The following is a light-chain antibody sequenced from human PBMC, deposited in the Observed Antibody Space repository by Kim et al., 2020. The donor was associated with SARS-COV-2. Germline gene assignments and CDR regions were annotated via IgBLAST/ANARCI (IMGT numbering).Light chain of an antibody. CDR1: QSISSW. Sequence: DIQMTQSPSTLSASVGDTVTITCRASQSISSWLAWYQQKPGNAPKALIYKSSYLESGVPSRFRGSGSGTEFTLTISSLQPDDFVSYYCQQYDASSPRTFGQGTKLEI. CDR2: KSS. J-gene: IGKJ2*01. V-gene: IGKV1-5*03. CDR3: QQYDASSPRT.